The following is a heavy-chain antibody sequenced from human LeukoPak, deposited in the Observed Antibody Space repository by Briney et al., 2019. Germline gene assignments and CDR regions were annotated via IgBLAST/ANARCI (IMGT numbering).Heavy chain of an antibody. Sequence: GGSLRLSCAASGFTFSSYWMSWVRQAPGKGLEWVANIKQDGSEKYYVDSVKGRFTISRDNAKNSLYLQMNSLRAEDTAVYYCASDALYSCCSSTSCYGPNDYWGQGTLVTVSS. CDR2: IKQDGSEK. V-gene: IGHV3-7*01. CDR1: GFTFSSYW. J-gene: IGHJ4*02. D-gene: IGHD2-2*01. CDR3: ASDALYSCCSSTSCYGPNDY.